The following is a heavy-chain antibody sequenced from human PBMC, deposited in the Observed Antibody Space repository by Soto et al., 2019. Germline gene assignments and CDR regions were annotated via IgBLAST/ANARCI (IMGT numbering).Heavy chain of an antibody. D-gene: IGHD6-25*01. CDR2: IYYSGST. Sequence: SETLSLTCSVSGGSISSVGHSWTWIRQQPGKGLEWIGYIYYSGSTDYNPSPKSRVTISVDRSKNQFSLNLSSVTAADTAIYYCARESGGYDSSTRYGLDVWGQGTTVTVSS. CDR1: GGSISSVGHS. J-gene: IGHJ6*02. V-gene: IGHV4-31*03. CDR3: ARESGGYDSSTRYGLDV.